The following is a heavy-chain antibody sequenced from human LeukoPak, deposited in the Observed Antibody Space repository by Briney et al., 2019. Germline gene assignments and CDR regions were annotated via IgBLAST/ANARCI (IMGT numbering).Heavy chain of an antibody. V-gene: IGHV3-53*01. CDR2: IYSGGST. D-gene: IGHD1-14*01. J-gene: IGHJ3*02. CDR3: ARDLTGLAAFDI. Sequence: GGSLRLSCAASGFTVSSNYMSWVRQAPGKGLEWVSVIYSGGSTYYADSVKGRFTISRDNSKNTLYLQMNSLRAEDTAVYYCARDLTGLAAFDIWGQGTMVTVSS. CDR1: GFTVSSNY.